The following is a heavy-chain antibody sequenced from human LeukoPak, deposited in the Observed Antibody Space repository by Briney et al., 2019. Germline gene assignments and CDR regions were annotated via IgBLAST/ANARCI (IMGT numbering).Heavy chain of an antibody. J-gene: IGHJ4*02. CDR1: GFTFGDYA. V-gene: IGHV3-49*04. CDR2: IRSKAYGGTT. Sequence: PGGSLRLSCTASGFTFGDYAMSWVRQAPGKGLEWVGFIRSKAYGGTTEYAASVKGRFTISRDDSKSIAYLQMNRLKTEDTAVYYCTRDEELRYFDWLFNFDYWGQGTLVTVSS. CDR3: TRDEELRYFDWLFNFDY. D-gene: IGHD3-9*01.